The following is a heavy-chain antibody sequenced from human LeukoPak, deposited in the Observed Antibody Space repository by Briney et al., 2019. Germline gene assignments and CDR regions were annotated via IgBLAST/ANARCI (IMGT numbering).Heavy chain of an antibody. V-gene: IGHV1-46*01. CDR3: ARDQEGFDY. CDR2: IYPRDGST. CDR1: GYTFTSNY. J-gene: IGHJ4*02. Sequence: GASVKVSCKASGYTFTSNYIHWVRQAPGQGLEWMGMIYPRDGSTSYAQKFQGRVTVTRDTSTSTVHMELSGLGSEDTAVYYCARDQEGFDYWGQGTLVIVSS.